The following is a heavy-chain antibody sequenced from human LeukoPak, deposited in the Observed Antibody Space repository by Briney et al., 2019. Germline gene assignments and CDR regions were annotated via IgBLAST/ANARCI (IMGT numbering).Heavy chain of an antibody. CDR1: GGTFNSYA. J-gene: IGHJ6*03. V-gene: IGHV1-69*05. Sequence: SVRVSYTASGGTFNSYAISWVRQAPGQGLEWMGGIIPIFGTANYAQKFQGRVTITTDESTSTAYMDMSSLRSEDPAVYYCARAHLSYSSSYYYYYMDVWGKGTTVTVSS. CDR2: IIPIFGTA. CDR3: ARAHLSYSSSYYYYYMDV. D-gene: IGHD6-13*01.